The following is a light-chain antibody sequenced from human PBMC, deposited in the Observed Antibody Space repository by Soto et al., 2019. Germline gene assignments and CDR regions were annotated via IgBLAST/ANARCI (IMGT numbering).Light chain of an antibody. CDR1: KRVSSN. CDR3: QQYYDWPMWT. J-gene: IGKJ1*01. CDR2: GAS. Sequence: EIVMTQSPATLSVSPVERATLSCRARKRVSSNLAWYQQKPGQAPRLLIYGASTGATGIPARFSGSGSGTEFPLTIYSLQSEEFAIYYGQQYYDWPMWTFGQRTKVEIK. V-gene: IGKV3-15*01.